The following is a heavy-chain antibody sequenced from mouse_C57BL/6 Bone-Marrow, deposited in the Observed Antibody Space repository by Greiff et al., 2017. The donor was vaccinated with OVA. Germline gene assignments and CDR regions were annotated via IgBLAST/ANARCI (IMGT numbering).Heavy chain of an antibody. J-gene: IGHJ2*01. Sequence: QVHVKQPGAELVKPGASVKMSCKASGYTFTSYWITWVKQRPGQGLEWIGDIYPGSGSTNYNEKFKSKATLTVDTSSSTAYMQLSSLTSEDSAVYYCARDTRDFDYWGQGTTLTVSS. CDR2: IYPGSGST. CDR1: GYTFTSYW. CDR3: ARDTRDFDY. V-gene: IGHV1-55*01.